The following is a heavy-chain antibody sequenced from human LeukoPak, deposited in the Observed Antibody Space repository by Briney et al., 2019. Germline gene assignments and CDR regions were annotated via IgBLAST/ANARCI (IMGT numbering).Heavy chain of an antibody. V-gene: IGHV3-66*01. CDR3: AGYGGSYPYYMDV. D-gene: IGHD1-26*01. CDR1: GFTFSSYW. CDR2: MYTVGTT. J-gene: IGHJ6*03. Sequence: GGSLRLSCAASGFTFSSYWMSWVRQAPGKGLEWVSVMYTVGTTHYADSVKGRCTISRDTSTNTVYLQLNSLRAEDTATYYCAGYGGSYPYYMDVWGKGTTVTLSS.